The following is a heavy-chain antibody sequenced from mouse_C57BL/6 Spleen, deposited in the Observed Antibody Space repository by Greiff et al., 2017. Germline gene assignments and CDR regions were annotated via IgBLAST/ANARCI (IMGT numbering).Heavy chain of an antibody. J-gene: IGHJ4*01. D-gene: IGHD1-1*01. Sequence: VQLQQSGAELMKPGASVKLSCKATGYTFTGYWIEWVKQRPGHGLEWIGEILPGSGSTNYNEKFKGKATFTADTSSNTAYMQRSSLTTEDSAIYDGARRVYYSGEGYAMDYWGQGTSVTVSS. CDR2: ILPGSGST. V-gene: IGHV1-9*01. CDR1: GYTFTGYW. CDR3: ARRVYYSGEGYAMDY.